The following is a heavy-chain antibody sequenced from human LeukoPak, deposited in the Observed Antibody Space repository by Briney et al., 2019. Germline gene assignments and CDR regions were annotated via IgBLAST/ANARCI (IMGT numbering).Heavy chain of an antibody. CDR2: IYYSGST. CDR1: GGSISSGGYS. D-gene: IGHD5-24*01. Sequence: PSQTLSLTCTVSGGSISSGGYSWSWIRQHPGKGLEWIGYIYYSGSTYYNPSLKSRVTISVDTSKNQFSLKLSSVTAADTAVYYCAREMATITGWGQGTLVTVSS. J-gene: IGHJ4*02. V-gene: IGHV4-31*03. CDR3: AREMATITG.